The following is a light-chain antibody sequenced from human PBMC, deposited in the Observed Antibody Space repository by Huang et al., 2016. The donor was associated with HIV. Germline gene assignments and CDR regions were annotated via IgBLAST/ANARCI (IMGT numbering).Light chain of an antibody. Sequence: EIVLTQSPATLSLSPGERATLSCRASQRVSSYLAWFQQKPGQSPRLLIYDASNRATGTPARFSGSGSGTDFTLTISSREAEDFAVYYCQQHRNWPITFGQGTRLEIK. CDR3: QQHRNWPIT. CDR1: QRVSSY. V-gene: IGKV3-11*01. J-gene: IGKJ5*01. CDR2: DAS.